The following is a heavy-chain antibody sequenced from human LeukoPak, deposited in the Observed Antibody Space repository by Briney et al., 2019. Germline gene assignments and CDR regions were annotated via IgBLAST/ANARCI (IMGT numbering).Heavy chain of an antibody. CDR2: IYHSGST. J-gene: IGHJ4*02. Sequence: SETLSLTCAVSGGSISSSNWWSWVRQPPGKGLEWIGEIYHSGSTNYNPSLKSRVTISVDTSKNQFSLKLSSVTAADTAVYYCASLVVVAATSDYWGQGTLVTVSS. V-gene: IGHV4-4*02. CDR3: ASLVVVAATSDY. D-gene: IGHD2-15*01. CDR1: GGSISSSNW.